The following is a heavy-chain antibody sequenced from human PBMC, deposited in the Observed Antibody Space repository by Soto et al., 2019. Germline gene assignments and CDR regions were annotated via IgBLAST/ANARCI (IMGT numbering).Heavy chain of an antibody. CDR1: GYTFTSYY. CDR3: AREPMIVVVITGDAFDI. V-gene: IGHV1-46*01. D-gene: IGHD3-22*01. CDR2: INPSGGST. Sequence: WASVKVSCKASGYTFTSYYMHWVRQAPGQGLEWMGIINPSGGSTSYAQKFQGRVTMTRDTSTSTVYMELSSLRTEDTAVYYCAREPMIVVVITGDAFDIWGQGTMVTVSS. J-gene: IGHJ3*02.